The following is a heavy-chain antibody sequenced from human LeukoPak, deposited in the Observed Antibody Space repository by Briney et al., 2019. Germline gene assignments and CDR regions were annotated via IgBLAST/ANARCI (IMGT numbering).Heavy chain of an antibody. CDR2: IYYSGST. D-gene: IGHD3-22*01. CDR1: GYSISSGYY. CDR3: VRYYYDSSGADAFDI. J-gene: IGHJ3*02. Sequence: SETLSLTCTVPGYSISSGYYWGWIRQPPGKGLEWIGSIYYSGSTYYNPSLKSRVTISVDTSKNQFSLKLSSVTAADTAVYYPVRYYYDSSGADAFDIWGQGTMVTVSS. V-gene: IGHV4-38-2*02.